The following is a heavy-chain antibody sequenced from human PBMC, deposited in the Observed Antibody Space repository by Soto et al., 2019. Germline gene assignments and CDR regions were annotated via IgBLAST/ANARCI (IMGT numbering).Heavy chain of an antibody. CDR3: ARNVYEQQLVLAWGYYYYYMDV. Sequence: EVQLVESGGGLVQPGGSLRLSCAASGFTVSSNYMSWVRQAPGKGLEWGSVIYSGGSTYYADSVKGRFTISRDNSKNALYLQLNSLRAEDTAVYYCARNVYEQQLVLAWGYYYYYMDVWGKGTTVTVSS. V-gene: IGHV3-66*01. D-gene: IGHD6-13*01. CDR2: IYSGGST. J-gene: IGHJ6*03. CDR1: GFTVSSNY.